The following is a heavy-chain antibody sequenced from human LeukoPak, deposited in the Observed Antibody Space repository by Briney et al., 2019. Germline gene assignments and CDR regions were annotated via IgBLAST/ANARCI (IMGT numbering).Heavy chain of an antibody. J-gene: IGHJ3*02. CDR1: GGSISGYY. CDR3: AIINKQLSYVEDAFDI. Sequence: PSETLSLTCSVSGGSISGYYWTWIRQPAGKGLEWIGRIYTSGSTNYNPSLKSRVTISVDTSKNQFSLKLSSVTAADTAVYYCAIINKQLSYVEDAFDIWGQGTMVTVSS. CDR2: IYTSGST. D-gene: IGHD6-13*01. V-gene: IGHV4-4*07.